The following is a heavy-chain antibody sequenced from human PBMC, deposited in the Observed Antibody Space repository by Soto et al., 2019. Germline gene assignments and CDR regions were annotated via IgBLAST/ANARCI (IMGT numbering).Heavy chain of an antibody. CDR3: ARGINDYGDSVYFDY. CDR2: IIPIFGTA. CDR1: GGPFSSYA. Sequence: QVQLVQSGAAVKKPGSSVQVSCKASGGPFSSYALSWVRQAPGPGLEWMGGIIPIFGTANYAQQFQGRVTITADESTSTAYMELSSLRSEDTAVYYCARGINDYGDSVYFDYWGQGTLVTVSS. D-gene: IGHD4-17*01. J-gene: IGHJ4*02. V-gene: IGHV1-69*01.